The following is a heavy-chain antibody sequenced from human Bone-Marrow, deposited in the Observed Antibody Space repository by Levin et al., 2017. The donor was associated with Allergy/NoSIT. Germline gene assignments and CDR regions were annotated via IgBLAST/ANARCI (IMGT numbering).Heavy chain of an antibody. CDR2: IYYSGST. CDR3: ARDRRLRFAADAFDI. V-gene: IGHV4-59*01. J-gene: IGHJ3*02. Sequence: SETLSLTCTVSGGSLNTYYWSWIRQPPGKGLEWIGFIYYSGSTNYNPSPKSRVTISVDTSNNQFSLRLTSVTAADTALYYCARDRRLRFAADAFDIWGQGTMVTVSS. CDR1: GGSLNTYY. D-gene: IGHD3-10*01.